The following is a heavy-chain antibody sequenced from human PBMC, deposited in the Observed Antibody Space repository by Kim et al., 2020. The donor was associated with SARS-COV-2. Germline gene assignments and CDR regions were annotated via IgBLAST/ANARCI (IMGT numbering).Heavy chain of an antibody. V-gene: IGHV1-8*01. CDR3: ARGEASSYDILTGYYKPHYGMDV. J-gene: IGHJ6*02. CDR1: GYTFTTYD. CDR2: VNPNSGNT. D-gene: IGHD3-9*01. Sequence: ASVKVSFKASGYTFTTYDINWVRQAAGQGLEWMGWVNPNSGNTGYAQKFQGRVTMTRDTSISTVYMELSSLRSEDTAVYYCARGEASSYDILTGYYKPHYGMDVWGQGTTVTVSS.